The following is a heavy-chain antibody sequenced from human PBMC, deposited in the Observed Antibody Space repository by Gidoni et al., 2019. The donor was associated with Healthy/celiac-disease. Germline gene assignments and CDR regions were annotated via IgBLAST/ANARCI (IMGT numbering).Heavy chain of an antibody. CDR2: IWYDGSNK. CDR3: ARVPILRGYSGYEAYYGMDV. D-gene: IGHD5-12*01. Sequence: QVQLVESGGGVVQPGRSLRPSCAASGFTFSSYGRHWVRQAPGKGLEWVAVIWYDGSNKYYADSVKGRFTISRDNSKNTLYLQMNSLRAEDTAVYYCARVPILRGYSGYEAYYGMDVWGQGTTVTVSS. J-gene: IGHJ6*02. CDR1: GFTFSSYG. V-gene: IGHV3-33*01.